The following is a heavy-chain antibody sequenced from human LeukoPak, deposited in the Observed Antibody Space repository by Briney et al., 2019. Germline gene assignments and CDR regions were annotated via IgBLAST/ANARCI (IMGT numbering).Heavy chain of an antibody. J-gene: IGHJ4*02. D-gene: IGHD5-24*01. V-gene: IGHV4-59*01. Sequence: PSETLSLTCTVSGGSISSYYWSWIRQPPGKGLECIGYIHYSGSTNYNPSLKSRVTISVDTSKNQFSLKLSSVTAADTAVYYCARVGGDGYNSHFDYWGQGTLVTVSS. CDR1: GGSISSYY. CDR3: ARVGGDGYNSHFDY. CDR2: IHYSGST.